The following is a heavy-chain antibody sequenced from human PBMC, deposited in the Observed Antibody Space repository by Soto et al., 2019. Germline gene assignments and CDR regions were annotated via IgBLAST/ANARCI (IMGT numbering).Heavy chain of an antibody. CDR2: ISYDGSNK. CDR3: ARGREIDY. J-gene: IGHJ4*02. Sequence: QVQLVESGGGVVQPGRSLRLSCAASGFTFSSYAMHWVRQAPGKGLEWVAVISYDGSNKYYADSVKGRFTISRDNSKNTLYLQMNSLRAEDTAVYYCARGREIDYWGQGNLVTVSS. CDR1: GFTFSSYA. V-gene: IGHV3-30-3*01.